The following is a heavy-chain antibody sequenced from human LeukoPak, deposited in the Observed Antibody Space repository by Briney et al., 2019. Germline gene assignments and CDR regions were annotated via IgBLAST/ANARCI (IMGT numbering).Heavy chain of an antibody. J-gene: IGHJ4*02. V-gene: IGHV1-18*04. CDR2: ISAYNGNT. CDR3: ARAPALRYFDWLGPLEHFDY. CDR1: GYTFTGYY. Sequence: ASVKVSCKASGYTFTGYYMHWVRQAPGQGLEWMGWISAYNGNTNYAQKLQGRVTMTTDTSTSTAYMELRSLRSDDTAVYYCARAPALRYFDWLGPLEHFDYWGQGTLVTVSS. D-gene: IGHD3-9*01.